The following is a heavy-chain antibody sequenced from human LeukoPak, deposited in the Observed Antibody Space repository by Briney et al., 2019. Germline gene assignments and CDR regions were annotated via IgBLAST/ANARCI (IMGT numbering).Heavy chain of an antibody. D-gene: IGHD2-15*01. J-gene: IGHJ6*03. Sequence: GGSLRLSCAASGFTFDDYGMSWVRQAPGKGLEWVSGIKWNGGSTGYADSVKGRFTISRDNAKNSLYLQMNSLRAEDTALYYCARRYCSGGSCYAALYYYYMDVWGKGTTVTVSS. CDR2: IKWNGGST. V-gene: IGHV3-20*04. CDR3: ARRYCSGGSCYAALYYYYMDV. CDR1: GFTFDDYG.